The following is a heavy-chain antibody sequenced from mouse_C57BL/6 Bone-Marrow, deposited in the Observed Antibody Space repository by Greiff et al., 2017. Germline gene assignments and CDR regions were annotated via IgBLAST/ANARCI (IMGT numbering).Heavy chain of an antibody. D-gene: IGHD3-2*02. J-gene: IGHJ2*01. CDR1: GYAFTNYL. V-gene: IGHV1-54*01. Sequence: QVQLQQSGAELVRPGTSVKVSCKASGYAFTNYLIEWVKQRPGQGLEWIGVINPGSGGTNYNEKFKGKATLTADKSSSTAYMQHSSLTSADSAVYFCARTAQATHYFDYWGQGTTLTVSS. CDR3: ARTAQATHYFDY. CDR2: INPGSGGT.